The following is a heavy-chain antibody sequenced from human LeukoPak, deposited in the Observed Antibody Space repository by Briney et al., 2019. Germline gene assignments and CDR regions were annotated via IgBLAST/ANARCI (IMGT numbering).Heavy chain of an antibody. CDR3: ARGRGWTYDS. CDR1: GFTFTNDF. J-gene: IGHJ5*02. D-gene: IGHD3-16*01. Sequence: GESLRLSCAASGFTFTNDFMTWVRQAPGKGLEWVANMRVDGSDIHYADSVKGRFTISSDNARNSLYLQMNTLRADDTAVYFCARGRGWTYDSWGRGTLVTVSS. V-gene: IGHV3-7*04. CDR2: MRVDGSDI.